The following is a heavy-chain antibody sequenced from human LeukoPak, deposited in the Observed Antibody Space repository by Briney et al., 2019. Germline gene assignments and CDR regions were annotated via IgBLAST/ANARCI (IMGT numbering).Heavy chain of an antibody. CDR1: GFTFDDYG. J-gene: IGHJ4*02. CDR3: ARRSYGDYELDY. D-gene: IGHD4-17*01. CDR2: INWNGGST. Sequence: GGSLRLSCAASGFTFDDYGMSWVRQAPGKGLEWVSGINWNGGSTGYADSVEGRFTISRDNAKNSLYLQMNSLRAEDTALYYCARRSYGDYELDYWGQGTLVTVSS. V-gene: IGHV3-20*04.